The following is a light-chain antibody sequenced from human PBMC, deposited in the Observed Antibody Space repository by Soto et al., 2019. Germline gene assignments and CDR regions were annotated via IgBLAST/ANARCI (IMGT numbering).Light chain of an antibody. CDR3: QQYYSYPRT. V-gene: IGKV1-8*01. CDR1: QGITSS. CDR2: HAS. J-gene: IGKJ1*01. Sequence: AIRMTQSPSSLSASTGDRVTITCRASQGITSSLAWYQQKPGKAPKLLIYHASTLQSGVPLRFSGSGSGTDFTLTISYLQSEDFATYYCQQYYSYPRTFGQGTKLEVK.